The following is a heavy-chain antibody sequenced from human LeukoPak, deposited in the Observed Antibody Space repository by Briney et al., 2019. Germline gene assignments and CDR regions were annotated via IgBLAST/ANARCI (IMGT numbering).Heavy chain of an antibody. CDR3: AFNNNFKY. V-gene: IGHV3-7*01. CDR2: IKYDGSEK. CDR1: GLSFSGQW. D-gene: IGHD4-11*01. J-gene: IGHJ4*02. Sequence: GGSLRLSCGGSGLSFSGQWMNWVRQAPGQGLERVANIKYDGSEKYYVDSVKGRFTISRDDAKNSLSLQMSNVRAEDTAVYYCAFNNNFKYWGQGTQVTVSS.